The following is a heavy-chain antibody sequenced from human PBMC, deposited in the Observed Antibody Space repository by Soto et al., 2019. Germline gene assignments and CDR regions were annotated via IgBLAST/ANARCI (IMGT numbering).Heavy chain of an antibody. CDR2: INHSGST. CDR3: ASLASLVVVPAATDAFDI. Sequence: QVQLQQWGAGLLKPSETLSLTCAVYGGSFSGYYWSWIRQPPGKGLEWIGAINHSGSTNYNPSLKSRVTISADTSKNQFSLKLSSVTAADTAVYYCASLASLVVVPAATDAFDIWGQGTMVTVSS. J-gene: IGHJ3*02. V-gene: IGHV4-34*01. CDR1: GGSFSGYY. D-gene: IGHD2-2*01.